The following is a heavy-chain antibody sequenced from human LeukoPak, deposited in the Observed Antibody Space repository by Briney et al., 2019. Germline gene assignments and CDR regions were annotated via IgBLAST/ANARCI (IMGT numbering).Heavy chain of an antibody. J-gene: IGHJ4*02. CDR3: ARNMDTISYPLDY. D-gene: IGHD5-18*01. CDR2: IKQDGTDK. CDR1: GFTFSTYW. Sequence: GGSLRLSCAASGFTFSTYWMTWVRQAPGKGLEWVANIKQDGTDKYYVESVKGRFTISRDNANNSLYLQMSSLRAEDTAIYYCARNMDTISYPLDYWGRGTLVTVSS. V-gene: IGHV3-7*01.